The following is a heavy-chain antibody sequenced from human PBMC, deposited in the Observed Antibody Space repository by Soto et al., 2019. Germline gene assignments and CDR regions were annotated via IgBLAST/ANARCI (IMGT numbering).Heavy chain of an antibody. J-gene: IGHJ6*03. CDR2: IYYSGST. CDR3: ARAIVVVPAAISDYYYMDV. Sequence: ETLSLTCTVSGGSISSYYWSWIRQPPGKGLEWIGYIYYSGSTNYNPSLKSRVTISVDTSKNQFSLKLSSVTAADTAVYYCARAIVVVPAAISDYYYMDVWGKGTTVTVS. CDR1: GGSISSYY. V-gene: IGHV4-59*01. D-gene: IGHD2-2*01.